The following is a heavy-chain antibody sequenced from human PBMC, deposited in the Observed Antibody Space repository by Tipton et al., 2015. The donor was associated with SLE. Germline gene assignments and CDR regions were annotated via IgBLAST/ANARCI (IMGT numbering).Heavy chain of an antibody. Sequence: SLRLSCAASGFTFSSYWMHWVRQAPGKGLVWVSRINSDGSSTSYADSVKGRFTISRDNAKNTLYLQMNSLRAEDTAVYYCARSYYYYYYYMDVWGKGTTVTVSS. J-gene: IGHJ6*03. V-gene: IGHV3-74*01. CDR3: ARSYYYYYYYMDV. CDR2: INSDGSST. CDR1: GFTFSSYW.